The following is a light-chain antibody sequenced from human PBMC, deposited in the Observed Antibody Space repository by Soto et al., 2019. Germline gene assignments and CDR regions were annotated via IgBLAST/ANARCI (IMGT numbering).Light chain of an antibody. CDR2: GAS. J-gene: IGKJ2*01. CDR3: QQYNSYYT. V-gene: IGKV3-15*01. CDR1: QSVSGN. Sequence: EIVMTQSPATLSVSPGERATLSCRASQSVSGNLAWYQQKPGQAPRLLIYGASTRATGIPARFSGSGSGTEFTLTISSLQSEDFAIYYCQQYNSYYTFGQGTKLEIK.